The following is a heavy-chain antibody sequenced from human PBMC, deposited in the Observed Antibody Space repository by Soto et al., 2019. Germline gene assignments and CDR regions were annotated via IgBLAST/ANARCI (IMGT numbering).Heavy chain of an antibody. D-gene: IGHD2-2*01. CDR2: ISPYNGHT. CDR3: ARDLTIVPATHPRLENYGMDV. CDR1: GYSFTSYG. J-gene: IGHJ6*02. V-gene: IGHV1-18*01. Sequence: QVQLVQSAGEVKKPGASVKVSCKASGYSFTSYGIIWVRRAPGQGLEWMGWISPYNGHTQFVERFQGRVTMTTDPSTKTAYLELRNLRSDDTAHYYCARDLTIVPATHPRLENYGMDVWGQGTTVIVSS.